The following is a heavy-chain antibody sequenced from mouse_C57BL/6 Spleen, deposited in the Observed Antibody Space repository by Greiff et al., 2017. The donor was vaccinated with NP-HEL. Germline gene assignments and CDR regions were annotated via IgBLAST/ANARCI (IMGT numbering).Heavy chain of an antibody. CDR2: ISYDGSN. Sequence: EVKLVESGPGLVKPSQSLSLTCSVTGYSITSGYYWNWIRQFPGNKLEWMGYISYDGSNNYNPSLKNRISITRDTSKNQFFLKLNSVTTEDTATYYCARERMITTFYFDYWGQGTTLTVSS. CDR1: GYSITSGYY. V-gene: IGHV3-6*01. D-gene: IGHD2-4*01. CDR3: ARERMITTFYFDY. J-gene: IGHJ2*01.